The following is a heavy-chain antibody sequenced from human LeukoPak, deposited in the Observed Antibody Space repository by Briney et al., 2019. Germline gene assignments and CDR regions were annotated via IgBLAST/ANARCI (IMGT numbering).Heavy chain of an antibody. CDR2: ISSSSTYI. Sequence: PGGSLRLSCAASGFTFSSYSMNWVRQAPGKGLEWVSSISSSSTYIYYADSVKGRFTISRDNAKNSLYLQMNSLRAEETAVYYCARDGDYGDPLDYWGQGTLVTVSS. CDR3: ARDGDYGDPLDY. D-gene: IGHD4-17*01. CDR1: GFTFSSYS. J-gene: IGHJ4*02. V-gene: IGHV3-21*01.